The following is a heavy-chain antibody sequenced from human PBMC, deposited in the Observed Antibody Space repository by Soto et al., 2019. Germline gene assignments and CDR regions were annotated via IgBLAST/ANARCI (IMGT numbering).Heavy chain of an antibody. CDR2: TSAYNGNT. Sequence: EASVKVSCKTSGYTFTNYGISWVRQAPGRGLEWLGWTSAYNGNTNYAQKFQDRVTMTTDTSTSTVYMELRSLGSDDTAVYYCARDYYNRAKFDYWGQGALVTVSS. D-gene: IGHD3-22*01. CDR1: GYTFTNYG. CDR3: ARDYYNRAKFDY. J-gene: IGHJ4*02. V-gene: IGHV1-18*01.